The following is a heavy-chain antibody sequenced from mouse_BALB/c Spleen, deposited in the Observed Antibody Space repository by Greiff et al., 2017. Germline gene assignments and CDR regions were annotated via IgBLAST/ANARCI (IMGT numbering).Heavy chain of an antibody. J-gene: IGHJ4*01. V-gene: IGHV5-4*02. CDR1: GFTFSDYY. CDR3: ARGELGGAAMDY. Sequence: DVKLVESGGGLVKPGGSLKLSCAASGFTFSDYYMYWVRQTPEKRLEWVATISDGGSYTYYPDSVKGRFTISRDNAKNNLYLQMSSLKSEDTAMYYCARGELGGAAMDYWGQGTSVTGSS. CDR2: ISDGGSYT. D-gene: IGHD4-1*01.